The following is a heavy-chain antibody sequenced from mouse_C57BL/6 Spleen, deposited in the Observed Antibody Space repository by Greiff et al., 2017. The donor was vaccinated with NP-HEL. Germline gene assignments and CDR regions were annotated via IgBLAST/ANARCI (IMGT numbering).Heavy chain of an antibody. V-gene: IGHV1-22*01. CDR3: AEYYYGSSSFAC. CDR1: GYTFTDYN. J-gene: IGHJ3*01. D-gene: IGHD1-1*01. Sequence: EVQLQQSGPELVKPGASVKMSCKASGYTFTDYNMHWVKQSHGKSLEWIGYINPNTGGTSYNQMFKGKATLTVNKSSSPAYMELRSLTSEDSTVYYCAEYYYGSSSFACWGQGPLVTVSA. CDR2: INPNTGGT.